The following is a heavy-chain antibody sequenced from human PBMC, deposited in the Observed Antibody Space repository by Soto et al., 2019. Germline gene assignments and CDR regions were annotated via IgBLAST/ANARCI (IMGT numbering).Heavy chain of an antibody. Sequence: PGGSLRLSFAASGFTFSSYGMHWVRQAPGKGLEWVSVISYDGSNKYYADSVKGRFTISRDNSKNTLYLQMNSLRAEETAVYYCAKDPFGMATITGYFDYWGQGTLVTVSS. CDR3: AKDPFGMATITGYFDY. D-gene: IGHD4-4*01. J-gene: IGHJ4*02. V-gene: IGHV3-30*18. CDR1: GFTFSSYG. CDR2: ISYDGSNK.